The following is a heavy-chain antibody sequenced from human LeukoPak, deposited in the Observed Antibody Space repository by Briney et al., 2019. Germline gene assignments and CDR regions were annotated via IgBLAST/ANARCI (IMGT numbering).Heavy chain of an antibody. CDR1: GFSLSTTGVG. CDR3: ARRQADSSTWYGAYCFDY. V-gene: IGHV2-5*02. CDR2: IYWGDDK. J-gene: IGHJ4*02. Sequence: SGPTLVKPKQTLTLTCTCSGFSLSTTGVGVGWIRQPPGKALEWLALIYWGDDKRYSPSLKSRLTITKDTSKNQVVLTMTNLDPVDTATYFCARRQADSSTWYGAYCFDYWGQGTLVTVSS. D-gene: IGHD6-13*01.